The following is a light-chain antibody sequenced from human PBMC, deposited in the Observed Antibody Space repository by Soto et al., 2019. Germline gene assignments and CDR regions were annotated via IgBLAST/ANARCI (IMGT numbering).Light chain of an antibody. J-gene: IGKJ1*01. CDR3: QQYNSYSRT. V-gene: IGKV1-5*03. CDR2: KAS. Sequence: DIQMTQSPSTLSASVGDRVTITCRASQSISSWLAWYQQKPGKAPKLLIYKASSLESGVPSRFRGSGSGTEFTLTISSLQPDDFDTYYCQQYNSYSRTFGQGTNVDIK. CDR1: QSISSW.